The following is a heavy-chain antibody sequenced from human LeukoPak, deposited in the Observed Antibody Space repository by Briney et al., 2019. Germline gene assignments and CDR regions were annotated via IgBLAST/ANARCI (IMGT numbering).Heavy chain of an antibody. Sequence: GGSLRLSCAASGITFSSYWMSWVRQAPGKGLEWVANIKEDGSEKYYVDSVKGRFTISRDNAKNSLYLQMNSLRAEDTAVYYCARAAVLLWFGPDYWGQGTLVTVSS. V-gene: IGHV3-7*01. D-gene: IGHD3-10*01. J-gene: IGHJ4*02. CDR1: GITFSSYW. CDR2: IKEDGSEK. CDR3: ARAAVLLWFGPDY.